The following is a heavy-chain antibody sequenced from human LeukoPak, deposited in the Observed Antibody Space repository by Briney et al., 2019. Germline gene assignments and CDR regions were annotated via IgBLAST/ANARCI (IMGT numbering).Heavy chain of an antibody. D-gene: IGHD3-10*01. V-gene: IGHV3-23*01. Sequence: GGSLRLSGAASGFTFSSYAMTWVRQAPGKGLEWVSIISGSSGSTYYTDSVKGRFTISRDNSKNTLYLQMNSLRAEDTAVYYCANGGFYYNSGSYLGNWSDPWGQGTLVTVSS. CDR1: GFTFSSYA. CDR2: ISGSSGST. J-gene: IGHJ5*02. CDR3: ANGGFYYNSGSYLGNWSDP.